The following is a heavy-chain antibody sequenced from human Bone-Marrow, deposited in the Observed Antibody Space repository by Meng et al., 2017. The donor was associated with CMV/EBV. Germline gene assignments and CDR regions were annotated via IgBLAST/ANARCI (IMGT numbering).Heavy chain of an antibody. CDR1: GGTFSNFA. V-gene: IGHV1-69*10. D-gene: IGHD5-12*01. CDR3: ARDGLSMDV. Sequence: SVKVSCKASGGTFSNFAISWVRQAPGQGLEWMGGNLPILGIANYAQKRQGRVTITADKSTSTAYMELSRLRSDETAVYCCARDGLSMDVWGQGTRVTVSS. J-gene: IGHJ6*02. CDR2: NLPILGIA.